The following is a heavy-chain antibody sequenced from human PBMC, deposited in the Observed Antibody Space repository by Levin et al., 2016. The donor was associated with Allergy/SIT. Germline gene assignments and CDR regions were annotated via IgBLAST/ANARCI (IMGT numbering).Heavy chain of an antibody. CDR1: GGSISSYY. J-gene: IGHJ4*02. D-gene: IGHD2-21*01. V-gene: IGHV4-59*01. CDR2: IYYSGST. Sequence: SETLSLTCTVSGGSISSYYWSWIRQPPGKGLEWIGYIYYSGSTNYNPSLKSRVTISVDTSKNQFSLKLSSVTAADTAVYYCARDLLGYYFDYWGQGTLVTVSS. CDR3: ARDLLGYYFDY.